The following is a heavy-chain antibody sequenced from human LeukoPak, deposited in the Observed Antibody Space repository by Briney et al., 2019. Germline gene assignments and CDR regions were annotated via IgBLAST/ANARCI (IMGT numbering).Heavy chain of an antibody. J-gene: IGHJ1*01. V-gene: IGHV3-30*02. CDR3: AKDLGSAVEYFQH. Sequence: GGSLRLSCAASGFIFSSSGMYWVRQAPGKGLEWVAFIRYDGSDKYYADSVKGRFTTSRDNSMKTLFLQMNSLRVEDTAVYYCAKDLGSAVEYFQHWGQGTLVTVSS. CDR1: GFIFSSSG. D-gene: IGHD6-19*01. CDR2: IRYDGSDK.